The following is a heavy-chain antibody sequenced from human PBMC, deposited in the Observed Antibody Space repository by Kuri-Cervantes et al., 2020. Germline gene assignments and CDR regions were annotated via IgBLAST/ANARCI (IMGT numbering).Heavy chain of an antibody. CDR1: GYSISSGYY. CDR3: AGEVTNRGY. Sequence: SETLSLTCTVSGYSISSGYYWGWIRQSPGKGLEWIGEINRTGGTAYNPSLKSRVTISVDTSKNQFSLKLSSVTAADTAVYYCAGEVTNRGYWGQGTLVTVSS. J-gene: IGHJ4*02. D-gene: IGHD3-10*01. V-gene: IGHV4-38-2*02. CDR2: INRTGGT.